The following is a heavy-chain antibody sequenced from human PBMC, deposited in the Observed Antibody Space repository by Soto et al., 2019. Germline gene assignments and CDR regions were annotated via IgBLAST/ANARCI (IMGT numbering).Heavy chain of an antibody. CDR2: ISYDGSNK. CDR3: ARDSSKVTTAKRGMDV. CDR1: GFTFSSYA. J-gene: IGHJ6*02. D-gene: IGHD4-17*01. V-gene: IGHV3-30-3*01. Sequence: QVQLVESGGGVVQPGRSLRLSCAASGFTFSSYAMHWVRQAPGKGLEWVAVISYDGSNKYYADSVKDRFTISRDNSKNTLYLHMNSLRDEDTAVYYCARDSSKVTTAKRGMDVWGQGTTVTVSS.